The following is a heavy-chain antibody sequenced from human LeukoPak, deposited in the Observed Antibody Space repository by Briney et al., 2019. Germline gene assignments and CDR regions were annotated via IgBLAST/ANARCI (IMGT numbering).Heavy chain of an antibody. J-gene: IGHJ5*02. V-gene: IGHV1-8*01. Sequence: ASVKVSCKASGYTFTSYDINWVRQATGQGLEWMGWMNPNSGNTGYAQKFQGRVTMTRNTSISTAYMELSSLRSDDTAVYYCARDIKRSRARWENLGFDPWGQGTLVTVSS. D-gene: IGHD1-26*01. CDR2: MNPNSGNT. CDR1: GYTFTSYD. CDR3: ARDIKRSRARWENLGFDP.